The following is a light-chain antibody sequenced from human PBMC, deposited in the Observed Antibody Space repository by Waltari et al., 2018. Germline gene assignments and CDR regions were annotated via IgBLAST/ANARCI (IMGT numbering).Light chain of an antibody. J-gene: IGLJ1*01. CDR3: SSHTTSDSLV. V-gene: IGLV2-14*03. Sequence: QSALTQPASVSGSPGQSLTLSCPGTSSDVGAYNYVSWDQQHPVKVPQLMLYDVTNRSSGVSNRFSCSKSGNTASRTISGLQPEDEADYYCSSHTTSDSLVFGTGTKVTVL. CDR2: DVT. CDR1: SSDVGAYNY.